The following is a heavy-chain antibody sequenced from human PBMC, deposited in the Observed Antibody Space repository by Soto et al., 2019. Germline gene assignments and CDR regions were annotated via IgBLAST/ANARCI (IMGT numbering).Heavy chain of an antibody. D-gene: IGHD2-21*02. Sequence: PGGSLRLSCAASGFTFSRYAMSWVRQAPGKGLEWVSTLSGSGESTYYADSVKGRLTISRDNSRNTLYLQMNRLRAEDTAVYFCTNCGGDNVDYWGQGTLVTVSS. V-gene: IGHV3-23*01. J-gene: IGHJ4*02. CDR3: TNCGGDNVDY. CDR1: GFTFSRYA. CDR2: LSGSGEST.